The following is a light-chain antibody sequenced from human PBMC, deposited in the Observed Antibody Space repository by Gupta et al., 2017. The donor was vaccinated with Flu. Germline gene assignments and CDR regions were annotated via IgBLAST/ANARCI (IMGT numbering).Light chain of an antibody. J-gene: IGKJ2*01. CDR2: GAS. Sequence: VMTQSPATLSVSPGLRATLSCRASQSISNNLAWYQQKPGQPPRLLIYGASARATGIPARFSGSGSGTEFTLTISSRQSGDFAVYYCQQDNNFPVTFGQGTKLEIK. CDR3: QQDNNFPVT. V-gene: IGKV3-15*01. CDR1: QSISNN.